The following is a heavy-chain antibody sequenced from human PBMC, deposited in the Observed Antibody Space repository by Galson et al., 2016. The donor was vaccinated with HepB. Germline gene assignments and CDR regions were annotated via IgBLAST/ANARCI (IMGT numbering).Heavy chain of an antibody. J-gene: IGHJ4*02. Sequence: SLRLSCAASGFTFSAYALTWVRQTPGKGLEWVSAISGRADTTYYAASMKGRFTVSRGNSKNTLSLEMNNLRADDTAIYYCTKVMARTGYYFAPLFDSWGQGTLVTVSS. CDR1: GFTFSAYA. CDR2: ISGRADTT. CDR3: TKVMARTGYYFAPLFDS. V-gene: IGHV3-23*01. D-gene: IGHD3/OR15-3a*01.